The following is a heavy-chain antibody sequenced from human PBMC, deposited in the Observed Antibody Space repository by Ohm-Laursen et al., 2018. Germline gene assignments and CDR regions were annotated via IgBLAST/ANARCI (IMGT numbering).Heavy chain of an antibody. CDR2: ISISSTYI. CDR1: GFTFSSYS. J-gene: IGHJ4*02. D-gene: IGHD4/OR15-4a*01. V-gene: IGHV3-21*01. CDR3: ARGTNYGAY. Sequence: SLRLSCSATGFTFSSYSMNWVRQAPGKGLEWVSSISISSTYIYYADSVKGRFTISRDNAKNSLFLQMNSLRAKDTAVYYCARGTNYGAYWGQGTLVTVSS.